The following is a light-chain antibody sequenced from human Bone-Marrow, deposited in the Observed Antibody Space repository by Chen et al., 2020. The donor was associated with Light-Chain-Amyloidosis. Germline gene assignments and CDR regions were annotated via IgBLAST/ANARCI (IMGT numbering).Light chain of an antibody. CDR1: YSDVGSHNF. V-gene: IGLV2-14*02. CDR2: GVN. Sequence: QSALTQPASVSGSPGQSVTIACTGSYSDVGSHNFVSWYQLHPGRAPKLILYGVNNRPSGIPERLSGSNSGNTATLTISRVEAGDEADYYCQVWDRSSDRPVFGGGTKLTVL. J-gene: IGLJ3*02. CDR3: QVWDRSSDRPV.